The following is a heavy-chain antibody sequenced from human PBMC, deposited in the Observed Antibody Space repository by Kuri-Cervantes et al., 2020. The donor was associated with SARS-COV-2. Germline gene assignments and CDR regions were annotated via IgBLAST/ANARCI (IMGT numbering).Heavy chain of an antibody. CDR3: ARGPYYDFWSGFDYYYYMDV. V-gene: IGHV1-69*05. Sequence: SVKVSCKASGGTISSYAISWVRQAPGQGLEWMGGIIPIFGTANYAQKFQGRVTMTRDTSTSTVYMELSSLRSEDTAVYYCARGPYYDFWSGFDYYYYMDVWGKGTTVTVSS. CDR2: IIPIFGTA. J-gene: IGHJ6*03. D-gene: IGHD3-3*01. CDR1: GGTISSYA.